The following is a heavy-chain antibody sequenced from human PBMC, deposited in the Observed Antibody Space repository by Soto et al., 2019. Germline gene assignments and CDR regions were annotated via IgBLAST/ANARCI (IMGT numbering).Heavy chain of an antibody. Sequence: GGSLRLSCAASGFTFSSYAMHWVRQAPGKGLEWVAVISYDGSNKYYADSVKGRFTISRDNSKNTLYLQMNSLRAEDMAVYYCARDGGSSGWYDYWGQGTLVTVSS. D-gene: IGHD6-19*01. CDR2: ISYDGSNK. CDR1: GFTFSSYA. V-gene: IGHV3-30*04. CDR3: ARDGGSSGWYDY. J-gene: IGHJ4*02.